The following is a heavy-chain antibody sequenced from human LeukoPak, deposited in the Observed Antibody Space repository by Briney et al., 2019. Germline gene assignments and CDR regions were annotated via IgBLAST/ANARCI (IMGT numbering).Heavy chain of an antibody. Sequence: ASVKVSCKTSGYTFSSYGISWVRQALGQGLEWMGWISAYNGNTNYAQKLQGKVTMTTDTSTSTAYMELRSLRSDDTAVYYCASYSGSDRGLWFDPWGQGTLVTVSS. CDR1: GYTFSSYG. CDR3: ASYSGSDRGLWFDP. J-gene: IGHJ5*02. V-gene: IGHV1-18*01. CDR2: ISAYNGNT. D-gene: IGHD1-26*01.